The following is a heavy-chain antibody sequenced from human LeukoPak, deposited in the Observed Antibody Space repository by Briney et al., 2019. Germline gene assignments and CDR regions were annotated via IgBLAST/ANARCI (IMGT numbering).Heavy chain of an antibody. CDR2: IYPGDSDT. V-gene: IGHV5-51*01. Sequence: GESLKISFKGSGYTFTSYWIGWVRQISGKGLVWMGIIYPGDSDTRYSPSFQGKVTISADKSISTAYLQWSSLKASDTAMYYCVGYMRAFDIWGQGTMVTVSS. CDR1: GYTFTSYW. CDR3: VGYMRAFDI. J-gene: IGHJ3*02. D-gene: IGHD5-24*01.